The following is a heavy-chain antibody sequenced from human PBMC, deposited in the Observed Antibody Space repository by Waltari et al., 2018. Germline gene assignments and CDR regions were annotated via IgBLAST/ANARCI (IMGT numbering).Heavy chain of an antibody. J-gene: IGHJ3*02. Sequence: QVQLVQSGAEVKKPGTSVKVSCKVSGYTLTAISIHWVRQAPGKELEWMGGVDSEDGETNFEQKFQGRFTLTEDTSTETAYLELSSLRSEDTAVYYCATEDLEKVGGRTYAAFHIWGQGTMVTVSS. D-gene: IGHD3-16*01. CDR1: GYTLTAIS. CDR2: VDSEDGET. V-gene: IGHV1-24*01. CDR3: ATEDLEKVGGRTYAAFHI.